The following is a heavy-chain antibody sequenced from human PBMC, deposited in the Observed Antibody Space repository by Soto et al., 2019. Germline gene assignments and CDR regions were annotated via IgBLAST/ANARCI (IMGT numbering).Heavy chain of an antibody. CDR1: GGSGSGYS. CDR3: ARGRGDGYNQDWYFDL. D-gene: IGHD3-10*01. V-gene: IGHV4-34*01. CDR2: INHSGST. Sequence: SETLSLTCAVYGGSGSGYSWNWIRQPPGKGLEWIGEINHSGSTNYNPSLKSRVSISVGTSNNQFSLKLSSVTAADTAVYYCARGRGDGYNQDWYFDLWGRGTLVTVSS. J-gene: IGHJ2*01.